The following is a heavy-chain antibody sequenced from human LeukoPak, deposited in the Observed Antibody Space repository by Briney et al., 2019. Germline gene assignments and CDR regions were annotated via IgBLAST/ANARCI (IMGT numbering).Heavy chain of an antibody. CDR1: GFTFSSYS. D-gene: IGHD1-26*01. CDR3: ARPNYSGSYYARFYFDY. V-gene: IGHV3-48*01. J-gene: IGHJ4*02. CDR2: ISSSSSTI. Sequence: QPGRSLRLSCAASGFTFSSYSMNWVRQAPGKGLEWVSYISSSSSTIYYADSVKGRFTISRDNAKNSLYLQMNSLRAEDTAVYYCARPNYSGSYYARFYFDYWGQGTLVTVSS.